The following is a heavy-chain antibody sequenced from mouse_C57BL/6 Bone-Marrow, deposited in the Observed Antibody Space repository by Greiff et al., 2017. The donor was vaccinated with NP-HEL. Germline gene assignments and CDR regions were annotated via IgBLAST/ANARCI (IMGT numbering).Heavy chain of an antibody. V-gene: IGHV1-82*01. J-gene: IGHJ3*01. Sequence: QVQLQQSGPELVKPGASVKISWMNWVKQRPGKGLEWIGRIYPGDGDTNYNGKFKGKATLTADKSSSTAYMQLSSLTSEDSAVYFCARWGPLFAYWGQGTLVTVSA. CDR3: ARWGPLFAY. CDR2: IYPGDGDT.